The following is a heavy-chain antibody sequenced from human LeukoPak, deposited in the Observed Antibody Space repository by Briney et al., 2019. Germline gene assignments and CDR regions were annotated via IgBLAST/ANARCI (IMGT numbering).Heavy chain of an antibody. CDR1: GVTFSSYA. Sequence: ASVKLSCKASGVTFSSYAISWVRQAPGQGLEWMGGIIPIFGTANYAQKFQGRVTITADKSTSTAYMELSSLRSEDTAVYYCASQGTTDLSNDYWGQGTLVTVSS. J-gene: IGHJ4*02. CDR3: ASQGTTDLSNDY. V-gene: IGHV1-69*06. CDR2: IIPIFGTA. D-gene: IGHD4-17*01.